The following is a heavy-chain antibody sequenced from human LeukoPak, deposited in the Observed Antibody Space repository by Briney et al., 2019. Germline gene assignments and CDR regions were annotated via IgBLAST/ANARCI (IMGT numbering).Heavy chain of an antibody. V-gene: IGHV3-21*01. D-gene: IGHD5-12*01. CDR1: GFTFSRYS. CDR3: AREASGYTFDI. J-gene: IGHJ3*02. CDR2: ISSSSSYI. Sequence: NPGGSLRLSCAASGFTFSRYSMNWVRQAPGKGLEWVSSISSSSSYIYYADSVKGRFTISRDNAKNSLHLQMNSLRAEDTAVYYCAREASGYTFDIWGQGTMVTVSS.